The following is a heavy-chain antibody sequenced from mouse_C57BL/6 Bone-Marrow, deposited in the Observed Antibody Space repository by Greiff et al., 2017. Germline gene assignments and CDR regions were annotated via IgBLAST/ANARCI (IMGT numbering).Heavy chain of an antibody. CDR2: INYDGSST. CDR3: ARDLWDAMDY. D-gene: IGHD6-2*01. CDR1: GFTFSDYY. J-gene: IGHJ4*01. Sequence: EVQLVESEGGLVQPGSSMKLSCTASGFTFSDYYMAWVRQVPEKGLEWVANINYDGSSTYYLDSLKSRFIISRDNAKNILYLQMSSLKSEDTATYYCARDLWDAMDYWGQGTSVTVSS. V-gene: IGHV5-16*01.